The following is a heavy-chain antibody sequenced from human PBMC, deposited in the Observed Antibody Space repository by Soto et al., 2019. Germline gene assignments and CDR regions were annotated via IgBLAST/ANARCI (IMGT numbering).Heavy chain of an antibody. V-gene: IGHV5-51*01. J-gene: IGHJ4*02. CDR3: ARGGVSTRTFDY. D-gene: IGHD3-16*01. CDR1: GYNFAGCW. CDR2: IYPSDSDT. Sequence: PGESLKISCKGSGYNFAGCWIAWVRQMPGKGLELMGIIYPSDSDTRYRPSFQGQVTISADKSISSAYLQWSSLRASDTAMYYCARGGVSTRTFDYWGQGTPVTVS.